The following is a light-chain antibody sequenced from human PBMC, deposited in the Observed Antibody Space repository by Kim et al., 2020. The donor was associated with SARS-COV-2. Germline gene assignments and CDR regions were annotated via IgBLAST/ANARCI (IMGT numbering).Light chain of an antibody. V-gene: IGKV1-39*01. CDR1: QNIGKS. CDR2: ASS. J-gene: IGKJ4*01. CDR3: QQGYRTLT. Sequence: RTQAPAPRSASVGDRVTITCRSSQNIGKSLHWYQHKPGKPPKLLIYASSSLQSGVPSRFSGSGSGTDFTLTVSSLQLEDVATYYCQQGYRTLTFGGGTKVDIK.